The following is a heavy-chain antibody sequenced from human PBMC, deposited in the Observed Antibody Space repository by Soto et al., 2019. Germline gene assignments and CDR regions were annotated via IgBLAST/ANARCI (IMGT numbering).Heavy chain of an antibody. V-gene: IGHV6-1*01. CDR3: PDRDVQY. Sequence: SPTLSLPCAISGDSVSSNSAAWNWIRQSSSRGLEWLGRTYFRSKWYTGYAPSVKSRITINPDTSKNQFSLQLTSVTPEDTAVYSCPDRDVQYWRQGTLVTVSS. CDR1: GDSVSSNSAA. CDR2: TYFRSKWYT. J-gene: IGHJ4*02.